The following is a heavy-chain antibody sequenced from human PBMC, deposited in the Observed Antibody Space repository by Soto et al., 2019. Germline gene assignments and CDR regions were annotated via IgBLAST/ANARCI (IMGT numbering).Heavy chain of an antibody. D-gene: IGHD1-1*01. CDR1: GGSISSGGYY. Sequence: QVQLQESGPGLVKPSQTLSLTCTVSGGSISSGGYYWSWIRQHPGKGLEWIGYIYYSGSTNYYPSLKSRVTIPVDTSKNPFSLKLSSVTAADTAVYYCARGYPQNWFDPWGQGTLVTVSS. CDR3: ARGYPQNWFDP. J-gene: IGHJ5*02. CDR2: IYYSGST. V-gene: IGHV4-31*03.